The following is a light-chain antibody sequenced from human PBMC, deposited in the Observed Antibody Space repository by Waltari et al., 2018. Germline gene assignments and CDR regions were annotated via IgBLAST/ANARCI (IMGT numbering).Light chain of an antibody. CDR1: QSVSSY. V-gene: IGKV3-11*01. CDR3: QQRSNWPPLT. CDR2: DAS. Sequence: EIVLTQSPDTLSLSPGERATPPCRASQSVSSYLAWYQQKPGQAPRLLIYDASNRATGIPARFSGSGSGTDFTLTISSLEPEDFAVYYCQQRSNWPPLTFGGGTKVEIK. J-gene: IGKJ4*01.